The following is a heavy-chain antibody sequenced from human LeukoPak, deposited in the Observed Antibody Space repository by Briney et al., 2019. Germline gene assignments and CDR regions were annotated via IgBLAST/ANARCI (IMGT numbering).Heavy chain of an antibody. D-gene: IGHD5-18*01. CDR2: IYYSGST. CDR3: ARDSAPYSYGNRWYYYGMDV. CDR1: GGSISSYY. Sequence: SETLSLTCTVSGGSISSYYWSWIRQPPGKGLEWIGYIYYSGSTNYNPSLKSRVTISVDTSKNQFSLKLSSVTAADTAVYYCARDSAPYSYGNRWYYYGMDVWGQGTTVTVSS. J-gene: IGHJ6*02. V-gene: IGHV4-59*01.